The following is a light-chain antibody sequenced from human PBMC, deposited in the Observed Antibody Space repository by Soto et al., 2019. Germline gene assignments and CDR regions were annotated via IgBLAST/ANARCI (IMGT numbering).Light chain of an antibody. CDR1: SGHSSYA. V-gene: IGLV4-69*01. CDR2: LNSDGSH. J-gene: IGLJ2*01. CDR3: QTWGTGIHVV. Sequence: QPVLTQSPSASASLGASVKLTCTLSSGHSSYAIAWHQQQPEKGPRYLMKLNSDGSHSKGDGIPDRFSGSSSGAERYLTISSLQSEDEADYYCQTWGTGIHVVFGGGTKDTVL.